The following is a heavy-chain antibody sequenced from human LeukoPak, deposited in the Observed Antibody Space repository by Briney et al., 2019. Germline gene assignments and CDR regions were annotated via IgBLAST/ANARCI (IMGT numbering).Heavy chain of an antibody. CDR3: ARPKFRWWLDREVAFDI. D-gene: IGHD2-15*01. V-gene: IGHV7-4-1*02. CDR1: GYTFTSYA. CDR2: INTNTGNP. Sequence: ASVTVSCKASGYTFTSYAMNWVRQAPGQGLEWMGWINTNTGNPTYAQGFTGRFVFSLDTSVSTAYLQISSLKAEDTAVYYCARPKFRWWLDREVAFDIWGQGTMVTVSS. J-gene: IGHJ3*02.